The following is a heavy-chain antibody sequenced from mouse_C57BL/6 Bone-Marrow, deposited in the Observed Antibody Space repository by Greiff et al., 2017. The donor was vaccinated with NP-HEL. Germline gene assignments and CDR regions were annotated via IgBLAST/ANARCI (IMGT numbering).Heavy chain of an antibody. Sequence: EVQGVESGGGLVKPGGSLKLSCAASGFTFSSYAMSWVRQTPEKRLEWVATISDGGSYTYYPDNVKGRFTISRDNAKNNLYLQMSHLKSEDTAMYYCARAPIYYGNYEGYFDVWGTGTTVTVSS. CDR3: ARAPIYYGNYEGYFDV. D-gene: IGHD2-1*01. J-gene: IGHJ1*03. V-gene: IGHV5-4*01. CDR1: GFTFSSYA. CDR2: ISDGGSYT.